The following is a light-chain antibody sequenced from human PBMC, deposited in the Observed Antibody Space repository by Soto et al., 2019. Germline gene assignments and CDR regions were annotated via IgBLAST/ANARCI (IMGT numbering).Light chain of an antibody. CDR3: QQYVTSPPWT. V-gene: IGKV3-20*01. CDR1: QSISSRY. CDR2: GAS. J-gene: IGKJ1*01. Sequence: EIVLTQSPGTLSLSPGERATLSCRASQSISSRYLAWYQQKPGQAPRLLIYGASSRATGIPDRFSGSGSGTDFTLTISRLEPEDFAGYYCQQYVTSPPWTFGQGTKVEI.